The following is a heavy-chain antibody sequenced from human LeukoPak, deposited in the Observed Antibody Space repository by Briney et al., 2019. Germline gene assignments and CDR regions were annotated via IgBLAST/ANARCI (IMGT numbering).Heavy chain of an antibody. CDR1: GFTFSSYS. CDR3: ARDAPFLAFDY. V-gene: IGHV3-48*01. J-gene: IGHJ4*02. Sequence: GGSLRLSCAASGFTFSSYSMNWVRQAPGKGLEWVSYISSSSSTIYYADSVKGRFTISRDNAKNSLYLQMNSLRAEDTAVYYCARDAPFLAFDYWGQGTLVTVSS. D-gene: IGHD2/OR15-2a*01. CDR2: ISSSSSTI.